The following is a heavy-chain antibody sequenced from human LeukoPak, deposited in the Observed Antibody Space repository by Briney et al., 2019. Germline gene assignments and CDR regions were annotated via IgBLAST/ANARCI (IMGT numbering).Heavy chain of an antibody. V-gene: IGHV1-46*01. D-gene: IGHD3-16*02. CDR1: GYTFPYYH. CDR2: VKQSSSKT. J-gene: IGHJ4*02. Sequence: GPSVTVSCQAPGYTFPYYHIDWVGQAPGQGLGWMGIVKQSSSKTDYTLKFRGRRPVTRDTSTSTVYMDLSSLRSEETAVYYCARGNDLLWGSYRCLDYWGEGTLVTVSS. CDR3: ARGNDLLWGSYRCLDY.